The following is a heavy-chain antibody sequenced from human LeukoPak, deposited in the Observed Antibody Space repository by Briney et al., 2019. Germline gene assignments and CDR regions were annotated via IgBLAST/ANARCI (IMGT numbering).Heavy chain of an antibody. CDR2: IYNNGTT. J-gene: IGHJ1*01. CDR3: ARVYYDILTGHQYFQH. V-gene: IGHV4-38-2*02. CDR1: GYYIRSGFY. D-gene: IGHD3-9*01. Sequence: SETLSLTCTVSGYYIRSGFYWGWIRQPPGKGLEWIGGIYNNGTTYYNPALKSRVTVSVDTSKNQFSLELTSVTVADTAVYYCARVYYDILTGHQYFQHWGQGTLVTVSS.